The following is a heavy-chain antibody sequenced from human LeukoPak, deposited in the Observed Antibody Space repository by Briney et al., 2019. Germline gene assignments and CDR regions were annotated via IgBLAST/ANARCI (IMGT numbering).Heavy chain of an antibody. CDR3: AKVGPTTNYDSSGSLAP. D-gene: IGHD3-22*01. CDR1: GFTFSSYG. Sequence: GGSLRLSCAASGFTFSSYGMHWVRQAPGKGLEWVAFIRYDGSNKYYADSVKGRFTISRDNSKNTLYLQMNSLRAEDTAVYYCAKVGPTTNYDSSGSLAPWGQGTLVIVSS. V-gene: IGHV3-30*02. J-gene: IGHJ5*02. CDR2: IRYDGSNK.